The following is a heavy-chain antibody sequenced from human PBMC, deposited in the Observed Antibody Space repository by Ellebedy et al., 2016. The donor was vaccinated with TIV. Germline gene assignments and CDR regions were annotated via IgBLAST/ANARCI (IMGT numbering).Heavy chain of an antibody. CDR3: ARSTSMEVFDY. J-gene: IGHJ4*02. CDR2: INHSRST. CDR1: GGSFSGYY. D-gene: IGHD5-18*01. V-gene: IGHV4-34*01. Sequence: MPSETLSLTCGVYGGSFSGYYWSWIRQPPAQGLEWIGEINHSRSTNYNPSLKSRVTISVDTSKNQFSLRLSSVTAADTAVYYCARSTSMEVFDYWGQGILVTVSS.